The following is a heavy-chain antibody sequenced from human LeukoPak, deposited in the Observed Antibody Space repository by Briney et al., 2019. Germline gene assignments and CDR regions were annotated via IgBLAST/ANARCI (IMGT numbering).Heavy chain of an antibody. V-gene: IGHV3-30*03. CDR2: MSIDGSNK. D-gene: IGHD2-2*02. J-gene: IGHJ4*02. CDR1: GFTFSSYG. Sequence: GGSLRLSCAASGFTFSSYGMHWVRQAPGKGLEWVAAMSIDGSNKNYADSVKGRFTISRDNSKNTLYLQMNSLRVEDTAVYYCAMGMCGTNCFTPDYWGQGTLVTVSS. CDR3: AMGMCGTNCFTPDY.